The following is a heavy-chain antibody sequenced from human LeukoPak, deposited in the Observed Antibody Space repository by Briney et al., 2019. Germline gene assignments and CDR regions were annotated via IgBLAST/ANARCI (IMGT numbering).Heavy chain of an antibody. CDR1: GGSISTYS. V-gene: IGHV4-59*05. Sequence: TSETLSLTCTVSGGSISTYSWTWIRQPPGKGLEWIGSIYYSGSTYYNPSLKSRVTISVDTSKNQFSLKLTSVTAADTAVYSCARRPVIGYSSGWYYFDYWGQGTLVTVSS. D-gene: IGHD6-19*01. CDR2: IYYSGST. J-gene: IGHJ4*02. CDR3: ARRPVIGYSSGWYYFDY.